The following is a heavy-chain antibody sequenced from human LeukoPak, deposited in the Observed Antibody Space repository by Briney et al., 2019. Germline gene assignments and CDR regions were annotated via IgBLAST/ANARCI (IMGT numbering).Heavy chain of an antibody. J-gene: IGHJ4*02. D-gene: IGHD6-13*01. Sequence: GGSLRLSCAASGFTFSSYAMHWARQAPGKGLEWVAVISYDGSNKYYADSVKGRFTISRDNSKNTLYLQMNSLRAEDTAVYYCARTLRAAAGRSVPDYWGQGTLVTVSS. CDR2: ISYDGSNK. CDR1: GFTFSSYA. CDR3: ARTLRAAAGRSVPDY. V-gene: IGHV3-30-3*01.